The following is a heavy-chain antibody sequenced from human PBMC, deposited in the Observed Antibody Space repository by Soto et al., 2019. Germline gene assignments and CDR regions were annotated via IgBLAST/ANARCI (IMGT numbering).Heavy chain of an antibody. D-gene: IGHD5-12*01. Sequence: VQLVQSGAEVKKPGASVKVSCKTSGDSFNDYYIHWVRQAPGQGLEWMGWINPNGGGTKYAQKFQGRVTVTRETSIRTVYMELSSRRSGDTAVYYCARESGGATATLDYYYFYMDVWGKGTTVTVSS. CDR2: INPNGGGT. J-gene: IGHJ6*03. CDR3: ARESGGATATLDYYYFYMDV. CDR1: GDSFNDYY. V-gene: IGHV1-2*02.